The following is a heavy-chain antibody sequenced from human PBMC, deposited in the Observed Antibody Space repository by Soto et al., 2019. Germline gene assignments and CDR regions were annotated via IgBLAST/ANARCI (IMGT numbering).Heavy chain of an antibody. CDR3: AKDPVYYAMDV. CDR2: TWYDAKNK. V-gene: IGHV3-33*06. CDR1: GLTFSRYG. J-gene: IGHJ6*02. Sequence: QVQLVESGGGVVQPGRSLRLSCAASGLTFSRYGMHWVRQAPGKGLEGVAVTWYDAKNKYYADSVKGRFTISRDNSKDTVYLQMNNLRAEDTAVYYCAKDPVYYAMDVWGQGTTVIVSS.